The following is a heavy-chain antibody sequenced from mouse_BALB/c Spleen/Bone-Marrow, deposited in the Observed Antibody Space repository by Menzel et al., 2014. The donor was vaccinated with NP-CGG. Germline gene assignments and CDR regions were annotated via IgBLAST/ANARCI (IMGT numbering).Heavy chain of an antibody. D-gene: IGHD2-12*01. J-gene: IGHJ2*01. CDR1: GFNIKGYY. Sequence: VHVKQSGAELVRSGASVKLSCTASGFNIKGYYMHWVKQRPEQGLERIGWIDPENGDTEYVPKFQGKATMTADTSSNTSYLQLSILTSNDTAFYYSNPHITTVSYWGQGTTLTVSS. CDR3: NPHITTVSY. CDR2: IDPENGDT. V-gene: IGHV14-4*02.